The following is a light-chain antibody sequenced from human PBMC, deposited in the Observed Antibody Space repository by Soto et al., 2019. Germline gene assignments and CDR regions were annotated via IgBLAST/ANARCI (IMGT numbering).Light chain of an antibody. J-gene: IGKJ1*01. V-gene: IGKV1-5*01. CDR2: DAS. Sequence: DIQMTQSPSTLSGSVGDRVTITCRASQTISSWLAWYQQRPGKAPKLLIYDASSLQSGVPSRFSGSGSGTEFTLTISSLQPDDFATYYCQQYNSYSPAFGQGTKGDIK. CDR3: QQYNSYSPA. CDR1: QTISSW.